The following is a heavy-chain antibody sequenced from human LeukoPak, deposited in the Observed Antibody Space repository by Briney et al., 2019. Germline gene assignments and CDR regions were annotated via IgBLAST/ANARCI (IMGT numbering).Heavy chain of an antibody. CDR1: GGSFSGYY. CDR2: INHSGST. D-gene: IGHD1-26*01. CDR3: ASYWELLGDAFDI. V-gene: IGHV4-34*01. Sequence: SETLSLTCAVYGGSFSGYYRSWIRQPPGKGLEWIGEINHSGSTNYNPSLKSRVTISVDTSKNQFSLKLSSVTAADTAVYYCASYWELLGDAFDIWGQGTMVTVSS. J-gene: IGHJ3*02.